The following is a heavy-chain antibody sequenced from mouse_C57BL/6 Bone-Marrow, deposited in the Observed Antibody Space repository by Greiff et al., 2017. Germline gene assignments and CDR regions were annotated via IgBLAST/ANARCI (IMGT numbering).Heavy chain of an antibody. CDR3: ARRSYYYGSSHLYYYAMDY. Sequence: VQLQESGAELVKPGASVKMSCKASGYTFTTYPIEWMKQNHGKSLEWIGNFHPYNDDTKYNEKFKGKATLTVEKSSSTVYLELSRLTSDDSAVYYCARRSYYYGSSHLYYYAMDYWGQGTSVTVSS. D-gene: IGHD1-1*01. J-gene: IGHJ4*01. CDR1: GYTFTTYP. CDR2: FHPYNDDT. V-gene: IGHV1-47*01.